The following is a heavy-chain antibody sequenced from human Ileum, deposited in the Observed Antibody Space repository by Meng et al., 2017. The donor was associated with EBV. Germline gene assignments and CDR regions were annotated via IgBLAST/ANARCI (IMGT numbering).Heavy chain of an antibody. CDR3: ARGGWSLDY. D-gene: IGHD2-15*01. V-gene: IGHV4-59*08. J-gene: IGHJ4*02. CDR1: GGSISSYY. Sequence: QLPRQESGPGLVKPSETLSLTGTVSGGSISSYYWSWIRQPPGKGLEWIGYIYYSGSTNYNPSLKSRVTISVDTSKNQFSLNLSSVTAADTAVYYCARGGWSLDYWGQGTLVTVSS. CDR2: IYYSGST.